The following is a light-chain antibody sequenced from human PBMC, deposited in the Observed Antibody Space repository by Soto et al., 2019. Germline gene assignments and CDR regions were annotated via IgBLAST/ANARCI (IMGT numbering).Light chain of an antibody. CDR1: SSNIGSNT. J-gene: IGLJ2*01. Sequence: QSALTQPPSASGTPGQRVTISCSGSSSNIGSNTVNWYQQLPGTAPKLLIYSNNQRPSGVPDRFSGSKSGTSASLVISGLQSEDEADYYCAAWDDSLNGLVVFGGGTKLTVL. CDR2: SNN. V-gene: IGLV1-44*01. CDR3: AAWDDSLNGLVV.